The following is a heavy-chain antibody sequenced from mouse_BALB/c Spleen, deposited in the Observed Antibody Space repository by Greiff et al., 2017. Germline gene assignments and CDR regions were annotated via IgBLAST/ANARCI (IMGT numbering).Heavy chain of an antibody. CDR2: IYPGDGDT. CDR3: ARVGITTVDWYFDV. V-gene: IGHV1-80*01. Sequence: VQLQQSGAELVRPGSSVKISCKASGYAFSSYWMNWVKQRPGQGLEWIGQIYPGDGDTNYNGKFKGKATLTADKSSSTAYMQLSSLTSEDSAVYFCARVGITTVDWYFDVWGAGTTVTVSS. D-gene: IGHD1-1*01. CDR1: GYAFSSYW. J-gene: IGHJ1*01.